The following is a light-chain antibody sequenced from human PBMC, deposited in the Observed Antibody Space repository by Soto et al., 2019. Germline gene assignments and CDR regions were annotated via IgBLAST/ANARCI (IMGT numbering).Light chain of an antibody. CDR3: SSYTSSSPLYV. J-gene: IGLJ1*01. Sequence: QSALTQPASVSWSPGQSITISCTGTSSDVGGYNYVSWYQQHPGKAPKLMIYEVSNRPSGVSNRFSGSKSGNTASLTISGLQAEDEADYYCSSYTSSSPLYVFGTGTKVTVL. V-gene: IGLV2-14*01. CDR2: EVS. CDR1: SSDVGGYNY.